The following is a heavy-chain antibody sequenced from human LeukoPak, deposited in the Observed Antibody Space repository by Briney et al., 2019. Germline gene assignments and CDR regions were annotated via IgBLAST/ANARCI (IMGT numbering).Heavy chain of an antibody. V-gene: IGHV3-74*01. CDR1: GFTFTRYW. D-gene: IGHD1-26*01. CDR2: VNTDGTTT. J-gene: IGHJ4*02. CDR3: ARDSYELGATFDY. Sequence: AGGSLRLSCAASGFTFTRYWMHWVRQVPGKGLVWVSRVNTDGTTTNYADSVKGRFTVSRDNAKNTLFLQLSSLRVEDTAVYYCARDSYELGATFDYWGQGTLVTVSS.